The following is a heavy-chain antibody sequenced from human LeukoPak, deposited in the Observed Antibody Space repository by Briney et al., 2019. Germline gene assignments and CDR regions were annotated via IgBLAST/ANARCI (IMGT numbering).Heavy chain of an antibody. CDR2: ISAFNLYT. Sequence: EASVKVSCKPSGYSFTSYGISWVRQAPGQGLEWMGWISAFNLYTKCAQKVQGRVTMTADTTTDTAYMELRSLRSDDTAVYFCARRVADISWYYFDSWGQGTLVTVSS. V-gene: IGHV1-18*01. CDR3: ARRVADISWYYFDS. CDR1: GYSFTSYG. D-gene: IGHD6-13*01. J-gene: IGHJ4*02.